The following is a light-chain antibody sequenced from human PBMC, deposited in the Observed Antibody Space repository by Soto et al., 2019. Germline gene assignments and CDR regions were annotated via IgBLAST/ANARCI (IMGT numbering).Light chain of an antibody. J-gene: IGKJ1*01. CDR2: GAT. Sequence: ALQMTQSPSSLSASVGDRVTITCRASQDIRTELGWYQQKPGKAPKLLIYGATTLQSGVPSRFSGSGSGTDFPLTISGRQPEDFANYFCLQDYNSPRTFGQGTKVEVK. CDR1: QDIRTE. CDR3: LQDYNSPRT. V-gene: IGKV1-6*01.